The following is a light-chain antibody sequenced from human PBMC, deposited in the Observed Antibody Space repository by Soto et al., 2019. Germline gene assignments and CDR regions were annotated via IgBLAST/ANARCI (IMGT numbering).Light chain of an antibody. Sequence: QSALTQPASVSGTPGQSITISCTGSNSDVGIYDFVSWYQHHPGRSPKLIVYEVSHRPSGVSNRFSGSKSGNTASLTISGLHSEDEADYYCISYTSDDVRYVFGTGTKLTVL. J-gene: IGLJ1*01. CDR1: NSDVGIYDF. CDR3: ISYTSDDVRYV. V-gene: IGLV2-14*01. CDR2: EVS.